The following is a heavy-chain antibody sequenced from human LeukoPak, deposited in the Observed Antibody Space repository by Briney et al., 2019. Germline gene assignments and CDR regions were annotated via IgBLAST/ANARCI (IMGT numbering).Heavy chain of an antibody. V-gene: IGHV3-30*04. CDR1: GGTSSSYA. CDR2: ISYDGSNK. J-gene: IGHJ4*02. D-gene: IGHD6-13*01. CDR3: AKDRRALYSIAAAGTFDY. Sequence: SCKASGGTSSSYAISWVRQAPGKGLEWVAVISYDGSNKYYADSVKGRFTISRDNSKNTLYLQMNSLRAEDTAVYYCAKDRRALYSIAAAGTFDYWGQGTLVTVSS.